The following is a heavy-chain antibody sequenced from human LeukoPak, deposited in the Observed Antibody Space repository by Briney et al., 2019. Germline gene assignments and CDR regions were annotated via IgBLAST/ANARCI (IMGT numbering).Heavy chain of an antibody. V-gene: IGHV3-23*01. CDR2: ISGSGGSA. CDR3: AKSRNFDWLPSDY. CDR1: GFTFSSYA. D-gene: IGHD3-9*01. Sequence: HSGGSLRLSCAASGFTFSSYAMSWVRQAPGKGLEWVSGISGSGGSAYYADSVKGRFTISRDNSKYTLYLQMNSLRAEDTALYYCAKSRNFDWLPSDYWGQGTLVTVSS. J-gene: IGHJ4*02.